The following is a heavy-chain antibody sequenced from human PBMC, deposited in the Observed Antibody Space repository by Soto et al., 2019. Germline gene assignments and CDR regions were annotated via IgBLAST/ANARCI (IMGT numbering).Heavy chain of an antibody. CDR2: INHSGST. CDR1: GGSISSGGYC. Sequence: SETLSLTCTVSGGSISSGGYCWSWIRQPPGKGLEWIGEINHSGSTNYNPSLKSRVTISVDTSKNQFSLKLSSVTAADTAVYYCARPSSSETFYYFDYWGQGTLVTVSS. CDR3: ARPSSSETFYYFDY. V-gene: IGHV4-39*07. D-gene: IGHD6-6*01. J-gene: IGHJ4*02.